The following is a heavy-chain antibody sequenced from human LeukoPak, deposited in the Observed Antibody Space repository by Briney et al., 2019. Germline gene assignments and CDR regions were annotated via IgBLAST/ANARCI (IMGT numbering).Heavy chain of an antibody. D-gene: IGHD6-19*01. CDR2: ITWNGGST. Sequence: GGSLRLSCAASGFTFSSYSMNWVRQAPGKGLEWVSGITWNGGSTNYADSVKGRFTVSRDNAKNSLFLQMNSLRAEDTALYYCARGNQWLIYWGQGTLVTVSS. J-gene: IGHJ4*02. CDR3: ARGNQWLIY. V-gene: IGHV3-20*04. CDR1: GFTFSSYS.